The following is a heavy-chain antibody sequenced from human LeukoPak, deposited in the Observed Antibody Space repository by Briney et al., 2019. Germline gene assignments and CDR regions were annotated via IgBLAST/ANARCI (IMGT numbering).Heavy chain of an antibody. D-gene: IGHD6-25*01. CDR3: ARGGRGSGWFVP. Sequence: GGSLRLSCAASGFTFSNYVMTWVRQFPGNALEWVSGIDTTLDTFYAASVKGRFTISRDNAKDSLYLQMTNLTVGDTAVYHCARGGRGSGWFVPWGQGTRVTVTS. V-gene: IGHV3-13*01. J-gene: IGHJ5*02. CDR1: GFTFSNYV. CDR2: IDTTLDT.